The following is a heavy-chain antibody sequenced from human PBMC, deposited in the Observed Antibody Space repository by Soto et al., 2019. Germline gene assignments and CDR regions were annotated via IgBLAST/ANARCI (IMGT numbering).Heavy chain of an antibody. V-gene: IGHV3-30*18. CDR3: AKDLRKGASGATVYGMDV. CDR2: ISYDGSKT. D-gene: IGHD7-27*01. J-gene: IGHJ6*02. CDR1: GFKFSTTG. Sequence: QVQLVESGGGVVQPGTSLRLSCTASGFKFSTTGMHWVRQAPGKGLEWVAVISYDGSKTYYADSVKGRLTISRDNSRGTVYLQMNSLRPEDTAVYYWAKDLRKGASGATVYGMDVWGQGTTVSVSS.